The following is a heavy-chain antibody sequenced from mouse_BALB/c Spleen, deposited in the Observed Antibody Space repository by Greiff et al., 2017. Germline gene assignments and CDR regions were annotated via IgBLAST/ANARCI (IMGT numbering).Heavy chain of an antibody. CDR2: IDPANGNT. V-gene: IGHV14-3*02. CDR1: GFNIKDTY. Sequence: VQLQQSGAELVKPGASVKLSCTASGFNIKDTYMHWVKQRPEQGLEWIGRIDPANGNTKYDPKFQGKATITADTSSNTAYLQLSSLTSEDTAVYYCVPDYDGYPSDYGGQGTTLTVSS. D-gene: IGHD2-3*01. CDR3: VPDYDGYPSDY. J-gene: IGHJ2*01.